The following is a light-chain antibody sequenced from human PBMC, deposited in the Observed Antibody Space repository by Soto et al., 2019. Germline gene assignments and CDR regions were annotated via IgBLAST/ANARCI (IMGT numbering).Light chain of an antibody. CDR1: QSVSSSY. CDR3: QQYGSSPLYT. J-gene: IGKJ2*01. Sequence: EIVLTQSPGTLSLSPGARATLSCRASQSVSSSYLAWYQQKPGQAPRLLIYGASSRATGIPDRFSGSGSGTDFTLTSSRLEPDDFAVYYCQQYGSSPLYTFGQGTNLEIK. V-gene: IGKV3-20*01. CDR2: GAS.